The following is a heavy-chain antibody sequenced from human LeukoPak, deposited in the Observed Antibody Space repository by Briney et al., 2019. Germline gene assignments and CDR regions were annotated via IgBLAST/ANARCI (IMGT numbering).Heavy chain of an antibody. V-gene: IGHV3-66*01. D-gene: IGHD3-10*01. Sequence: GGSLRLSCAASGFTVSRNYMSWVRQAPGKGLEWVSVIYSGGRTYYADSVKGRFTISRDNSKNTLYFQMNSLRAEDTAVYYCARNGDYYGSGSYYFQWGQGTLVTVSS. CDR1: GFTVSRNY. CDR2: IYSGGRT. CDR3: ARNGDYYGSGSYYFQ. J-gene: IGHJ4*02.